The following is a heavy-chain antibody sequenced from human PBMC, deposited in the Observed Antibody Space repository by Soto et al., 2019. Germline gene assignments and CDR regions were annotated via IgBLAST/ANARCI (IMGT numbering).Heavy chain of an antibody. CDR1: GFTFNFYS. CDR3: ARDGDSSGWNYWYFDL. CDR2: MSYDGTKK. Sequence: PXVSLSLSFTASGFTFNFYSIHWVRQAPGKGLEWVAVMSYDGTKKFFADSVKGRFTISRDNTKNTLFLDMDRLTTEDTAMYYCARDGDSSGWNYWYFDLWGRGTRVTVSS. D-gene: IGHD6-19*01. V-gene: IGHV3-30*04. J-gene: IGHJ2*01.